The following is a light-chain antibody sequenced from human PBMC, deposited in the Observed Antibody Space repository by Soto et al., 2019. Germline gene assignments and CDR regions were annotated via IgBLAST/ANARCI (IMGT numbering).Light chain of an antibody. CDR1: SGHSSYI. CDR2: LEGSGSY. J-gene: IGLJ1*01. V-gene: IGLV4-60*02. CDR3: ETWDSNTHV. Sequence: QSVLTQSSSASASLGSSVKLTCTLSSGHSSYIIAWHQQQPGKAPRYLMKLEGSGSYNKGSGVPDRFSGSRSGADRYLTISNLQFEDEADYYCETWDSNTHVFGTGTKLTVL.